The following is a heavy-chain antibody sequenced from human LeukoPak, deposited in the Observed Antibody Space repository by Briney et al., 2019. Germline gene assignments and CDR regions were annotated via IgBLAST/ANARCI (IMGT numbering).Heavy chain of an antibody. CDR3: ARADHYYPEAFDI. Sequence: GASVKVSCKASGYTFTHYGISWVRQAPGQGLEWMGWISGYNGNTSDAQKFQGRVTMTTDTSTSTAYMEVRSLRSDDTAVYYCARADHYYPEAFDIWGQGTMVTVS. D-gene: IGHD3-22*01. CDR1: GYTFTHYG. V-gene: IGHV1-18*01. J-gene: IGHJ3*02. CDR2: ISGYNGNT.